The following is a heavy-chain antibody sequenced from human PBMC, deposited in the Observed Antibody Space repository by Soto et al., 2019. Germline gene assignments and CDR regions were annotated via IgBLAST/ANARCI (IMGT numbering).Heavy chain of an antibody. J-gene: IGHJ4*02. Sequence: GGSLRLSCAASGFSFSTYNMNWVRQAPGKGLEWVSYISPSSRMIYYADSVKGRFTISKDNAENSLELHMNRLRVEDTAVYYCVRDRGYNAFDYWGLGTLVTVSS. CDR3: VRDRGYNAFDY. CDR2: ISPSSRMI. D-gene: IGHD5-18*01. CDR1: GFSFSTYN. V-gene: IGHV3-48*04.